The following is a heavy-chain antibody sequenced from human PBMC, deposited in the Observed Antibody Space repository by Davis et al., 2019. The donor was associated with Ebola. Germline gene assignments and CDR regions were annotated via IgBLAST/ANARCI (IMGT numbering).Heavy chain of an antibody. Sequence: ASVKVSCKASGYTFTGYYMHWVRQAPGQGLEWMGWISAYNGNTNYAQKLQGRVTMTTDTSTSTAYMELRSLRSDDTAVYYCARDYYGSGSWGDYWGQGTLVTVSS. V-gene: IGHV1-18*04. J-gene: IGHJ4*02. CDR3: ARDYYGSGSWGDY. CDR1: GYTFTGYY. D-gene: IGHD3-10*01. CDR2: ISAYNGNT.